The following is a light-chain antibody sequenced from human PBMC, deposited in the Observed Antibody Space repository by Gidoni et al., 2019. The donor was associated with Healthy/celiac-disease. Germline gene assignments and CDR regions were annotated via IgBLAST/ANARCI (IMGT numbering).Light chain of an antibody. Sequence: ETVLTQSPVTLSVSSGERAALSCRASETIDYKLAWYQQKPGQAPRLLIYGASIRATGVPDRFRGSGSGTEFTLTISSLQSEDFAFYYCPQYSNWPPFTFGGGTKVEMK. CDR1: ETIDYK. V-gene: IGKV3-15*01. J-gene: IGKJ4*01. CDR2: GAS. CDR3: PQYSNWPPFT.